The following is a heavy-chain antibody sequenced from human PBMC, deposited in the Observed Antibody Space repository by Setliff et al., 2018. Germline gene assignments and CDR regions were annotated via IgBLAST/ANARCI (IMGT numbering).Heavy chain of an antibody. V-gene: IGHV3-30*02. CDR2: LRFDGKRQ. CDR3: ARGKGNGSGGYFGYDPFDV. D-gene: IGHD3-22*01. CDR1: GFMFNSYG. J-gene: IGHJ3*01. Sequence: GESLKISCTASGFMFNSYGMHWVRQAPGKGLEWVAYLRFDGKRQHYADFVKGRFIISRDNFNNTLYLQMKGLGAEDTAHYYCARGKGNGSGGYFGYDPFDVWGQGTLVTVSS.